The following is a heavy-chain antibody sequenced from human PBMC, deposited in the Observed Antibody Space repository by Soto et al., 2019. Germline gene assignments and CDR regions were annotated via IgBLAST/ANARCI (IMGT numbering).Heavy chain of an antibody. CDR2: IYYSGST. J-gene: IGHJ6*02. CDR1: GGSISSGDYY. D-gene: IGHD2-21*02. Sequence: QVQLQESGPGLVKPSQTLSLTCTVSGGSISSGDYYWSWMRQPPGKGLEWIGYIYYSGSTYYNPSLKSRVTISVDTSKNQFSLKLSSVTAADTAVYYCARDHIVVVTQNYYYYGMDVWGQGTTVTVSS. V-gene: IGHV4-30-4*01. CDR3: ARDHIVVVTQNYYYYGMDV.